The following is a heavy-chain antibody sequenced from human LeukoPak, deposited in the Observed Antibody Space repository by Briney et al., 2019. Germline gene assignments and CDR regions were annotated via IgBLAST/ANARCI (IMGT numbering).Heavy chain of an antibody. CDR3: AKGRGPPYYFDF. V-gene: IGHV3-23*01. Sequence: GGSLRLSCAASGFTFGSVAMSWVRQAPGKGLEWVSGINGGGGTTYYADSVQGRFTISRDKSKNTLFLQMNSLRAEDTAVYYCAKGRGPPYYFDFWGQGTLVTVSS. D-gene: IGHD3-10*01. CDR2: INGGGGTT. CDR1: GFTFGSVA. J-gene: IGHJ4*02.